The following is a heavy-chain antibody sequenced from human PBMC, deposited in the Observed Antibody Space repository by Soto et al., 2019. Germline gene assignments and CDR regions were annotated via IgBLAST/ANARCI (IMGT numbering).Heavy chain of an antibody. J-gene: IGHJ6*02. Sequence: GGSLRLSCAASGFTFSSYDMHWVRQATGKGLEWVSAIGTAGDTYYPGSVKGRFTISRENAKNSLYLQMNSLRAGDTAVYYCARVFGLRPGSEDYYGMDVWGQGTTVTVSS. D-gene: IGHD3-3*01. V-gene: IGHV3-13*04. CDR1: GFTFSSYD. CDR2: IGTAGDT. CDR3: ARVFGLRPGSEDYYGMDV.